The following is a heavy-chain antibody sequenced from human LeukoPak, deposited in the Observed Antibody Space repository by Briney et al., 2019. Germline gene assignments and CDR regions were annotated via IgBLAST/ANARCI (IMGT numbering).Heavy chain of an antibody. J-gene: IGHJ4*02. Sequence: PSETLSLTCAVSGGSISGSNWWRWVRQPPGKGLEWIGEIFHSGSTNYSPSLKSRVTISIDKSKNQFSLKLTSVTVADTAVYYCASRLRHLLGYWGQGNLVTVSS. CDR1: GGSISGSNW. CDR3: ASRLRHLLGY. D-gene: IGHD3-16*01. CDR2: IFHSGST. V-gene: IGHV4-4*02.